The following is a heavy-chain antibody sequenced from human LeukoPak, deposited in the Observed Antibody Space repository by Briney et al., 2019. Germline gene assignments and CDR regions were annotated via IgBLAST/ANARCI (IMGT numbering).Heavy chain of an antibody. CDR3: ARAATASPYYYYYYMDV. CDR1: GGSISSYY. Sequence: PSETLCLTCTGSGGSISSYYWSSVWQPPGKGLEWIGYIYYSGSTNYNISLKRRVTISVDTSKNHFSLKLSSVTAADTAVYYCARAATASPYYYYYYMDVWGKGTTVTVSS. J-gene: IGHJ6*03. V-gene: IGHV4-59*01. CDR2: IYYSGST. D-gene: IGHD4-17*01.